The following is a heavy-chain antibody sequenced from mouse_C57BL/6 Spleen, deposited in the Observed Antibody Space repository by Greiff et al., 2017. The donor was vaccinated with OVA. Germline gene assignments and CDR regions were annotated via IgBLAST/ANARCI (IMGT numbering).Heavy chain of an antibody. CDR3: ARRGRGNFSWFAY. Sequence: QVQLQQPGAELVKPGASVKLSCKASGYTFTSYWMQWVKQRPGQGLEWIGEIDPSDSYTNYNQKFKGKAILTVDTSSSTAYMQLSSLTSEDSAVYYCARRGRGNFSWFAYWGQGTLVTVSA. J-gene: IGHJ3*01. CDR1: GYTFTSYW. V-gene: IGHV1-50*01. CDR2: IDPSDSYT. D-gene: IGHD2-1*01.